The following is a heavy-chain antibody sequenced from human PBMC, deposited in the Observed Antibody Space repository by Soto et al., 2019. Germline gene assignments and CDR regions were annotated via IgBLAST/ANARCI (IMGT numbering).Heavy chain of an antibody. D-gene: IGHD6-6*01. CDR2: IHYSGST. V-gene: IGHV4-59*01. J-gene: IGHJ5*02. Sequence: SETLSLTCTVSGDSISGYYWGWIRQPPGKGLEWIGYIHYSGSTNYNPSLKSRVTISVDTPKNQFSLKVNSMTAADTAVYYCARGGLAARKGRWFDPWGQGTLVTVSS. CDR1: GDSISGYY. CDR3: ARGGLAARKGRWFDP.